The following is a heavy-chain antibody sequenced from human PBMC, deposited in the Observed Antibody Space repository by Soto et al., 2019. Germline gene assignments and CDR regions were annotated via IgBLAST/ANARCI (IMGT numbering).Heavy chain of an antibody. CDR2: IYYSGST. Sequence: VQLQESGPGLVKPSETLSLTCTVSAGSISSYYWSWIRQPPGKGLEWIGYIYYSGSTNYNPSLKSRVTISVDTSKNQFSLKLSSVTAADKAVYYCARQWGDYVCDYWGQGTLVTVSS. CDR1: AGSISSYY. D-gene: IGHD3-16*01. CDR3: ARQWGDYVCDY. J-gene: IGHJ4*02. V-gene: IGHV4-59*08.